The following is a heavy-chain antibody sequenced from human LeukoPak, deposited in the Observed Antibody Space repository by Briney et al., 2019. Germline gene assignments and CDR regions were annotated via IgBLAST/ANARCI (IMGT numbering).Heavy chain of an antibody. CDR2: ISGSGVI. J-gene: IGHJ5*02. CDR3: ARDSGTTGEVKFDP. Sequence: SETLSLTCTVSGGPITTYYLSWIRQSAGMGPEWIGRISGSGVITYNPSLKSRVILSLDTSNNHFSLKLISVTAAGTAVYYCARDSGTTGEVKFDPWGQGMLVTVSS. V-gene: IGHV4-4*07. D-gene: IGHD3-10*01. CDR1: GGPITTYY.